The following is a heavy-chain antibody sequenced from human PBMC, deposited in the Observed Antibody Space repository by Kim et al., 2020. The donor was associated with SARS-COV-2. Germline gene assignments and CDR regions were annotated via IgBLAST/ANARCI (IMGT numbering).Heavy chain of an antibody. CDR2: IKSKTDGGTT. CDR3: TTDSSGYSYAPVVGV. Sequence: GGSLRLSCAASGFTFSNAWMSWVRQAPGKGLEWVGRIKSKTDGGTTDYAAPVKGRFTISRDDSKNTLYLQMNSLKTEDTAVYYCTTDSSGYSYAPVVGVWGQGTLVTVSS. V-gene: IGHV3-15*01. D-gene: IGHD5-18*01. J-gene: IGHJ4*02. CDR1: GFTFSNAW.